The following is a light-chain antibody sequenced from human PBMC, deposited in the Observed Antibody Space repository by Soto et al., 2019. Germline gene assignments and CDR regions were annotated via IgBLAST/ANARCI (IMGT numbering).Light chain of an antibody. J-gene: IGLJ1*01. CDR2: DVS. CDR3: SSYTSSSTLVV. CDR1: SSDVGDYNY. Sequence: QSVLTQPASVSGSPGQSITISCTGTSSDVGDYNYVSWCQQHPGKAPKLMIYDVSNRPSGVSNRFSGSKSGNTASLTISGLQAEDEDDYYCSSYTSSSTLVVFGTGTKLTVL. V-gene: IGLV2-14*01.